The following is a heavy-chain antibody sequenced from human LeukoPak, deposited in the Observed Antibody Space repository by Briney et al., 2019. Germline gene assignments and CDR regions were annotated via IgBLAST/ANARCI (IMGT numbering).Heavy chain of an antibody. CDR2: IIPILGIA. CDR3: ARRQGEYDFWSGYYANNWFDP. Sequence: SVKVSCKASGGTFSSYAISWVRQAPGQGLEWMGRIIPILGIANYAQKFQGRVTITADKSASTAYMELSSLRSEDTAVYYCARRQGEYDFWSGYYANNWFDPWGQGTLVTVSS. V-gene: IGHV1-69*04. D-gene: IGHD3-3*01. CDR1: GGTFSSYA. J-gene: IGHJ5*02.